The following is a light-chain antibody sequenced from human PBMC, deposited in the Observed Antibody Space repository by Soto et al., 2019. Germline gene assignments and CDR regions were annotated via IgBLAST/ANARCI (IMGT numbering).Light chain of an antibody. CDR3: QQYGSSPTWT. CDR1: QSVSSNY. J-gene: IGKJ1*01. V-gene: IGKV3-20*01. Sequence: ETVFTQSPCTLTLYPGEKATLSCRASQSVSSNYLAWYQQKPGQAPRLLIYGASTRATGIPDRFSGSGSGTDFTLTISRLEPEDFAVYYCQQYGSSPTWTFGQRTKVDIK. CDR2: GAS.